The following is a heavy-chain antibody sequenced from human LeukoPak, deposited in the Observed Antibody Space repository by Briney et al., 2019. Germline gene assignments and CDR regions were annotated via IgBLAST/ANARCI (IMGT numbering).Heavy chain of an antibody. V-gene: IGHV4-61*05. CDR3: ARLVTAAAVYYYMDV. J-gene: IGHJ6*03. Sequence: SETLSLTCTVSGGSISSSSYYWGWIRQPPGKGLEWIGYIYTSGSTNYNPSLKSRVTISVDTSKNQFSLKLSSVTAADTAVYYCARLVTAAAVYYYMDVWGKGTTVTVSS. D-gene: IGHD6-13*01. CDR1: GGSISSSSYY. CDR2: IYTSGST.